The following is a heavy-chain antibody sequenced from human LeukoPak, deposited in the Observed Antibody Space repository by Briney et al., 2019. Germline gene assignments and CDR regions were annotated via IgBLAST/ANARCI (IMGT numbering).Heavy chain of an antibody. V-gene: IGHV3-33*01. D-gene: IGHD3-22*01. J-gene: IGHJ3*02. CDR1: GFTFSSYG. CDR3: ARDSSHYYDSSGYYYGGAFDI. Sequence: HAGGSLRLSCAASGFTFSSYGMHWVRQAPGKGLEWVAVIWYDGSNKYYADSVKGRFTISRDNSKNTLYLQMNSLRAEDTAVYYCARDSSHYYDSSGYYYGGAFDIWGQGTMVTVSS. CDR2: IWYDGSNK.